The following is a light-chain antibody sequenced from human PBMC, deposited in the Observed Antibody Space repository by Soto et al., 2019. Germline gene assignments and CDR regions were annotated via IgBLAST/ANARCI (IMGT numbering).Light chain of an antibody. CDR3: QQLNIVPLN. V-gene: IGKV1-9*01. CDR1: QGISSY. Sequence: DIQLTQSPSFLSASVGDRVTITCRASQGISSYLAWYQQKPGKAPKLLIYAASTLQSGVPSRFSGSGSGTEFTLTISSLQPEDFATYYCQQLNIVPLNFGGGTKVEIK. CDR2: AAS. J-gene: IGKJ4*01.